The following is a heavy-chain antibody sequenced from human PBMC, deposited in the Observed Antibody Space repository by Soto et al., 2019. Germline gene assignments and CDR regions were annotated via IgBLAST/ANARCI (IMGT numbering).Heavy chain of an antibody. V-gene: IGHV3-9*01. CDR2: INWNSGSI. J-gene: IGHJ1*01. CDR3: VQDESFLRYRGHFRN. Sequence: GWSPRLSCAASGFTFGACAMHWVRQVPGKGLEGVSGINWNSGSIGGEDSVKGRFAISRDNATHPLHLQMNSLRAEDTALYYCVQDESFLRYRGHFRNWGQ. D-gene: IGHD1-1*01. CDR1: GFTFGACA.